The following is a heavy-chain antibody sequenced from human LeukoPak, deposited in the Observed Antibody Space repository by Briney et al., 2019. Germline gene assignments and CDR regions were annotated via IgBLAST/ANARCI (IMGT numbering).Heavy chain of an antibody. CDR1: GFTFSNYA. Sequence: GGSLRLSCAASGFTFSNYAMSWVRQAPGKGLEWVSAISGGGGPTYYADSVKGRFTISRDNSKNTLYLQMNSLRAEDTAVYYCARVATVVTPHYYYYYMDVWGKGTTVTVSS. CDR2: ISGGGGPT. CDR3: ARVATVVTPHYYYYYMDV. J-gene: IGHJ6*03. V-gene: IGHV3-23*01. D-gene: IGHD4-23*01.